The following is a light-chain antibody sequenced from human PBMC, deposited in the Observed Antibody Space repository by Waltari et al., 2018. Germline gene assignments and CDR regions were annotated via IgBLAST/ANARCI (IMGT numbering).Light chain of an antibody. J-gene: IGKJ1*01. V-gene: IGKV3-20*01. CDR2: RSS. Sequence: EIVLTQSPGTLSLSPGERATLPCRASQTIANNYLAWYQQKPGQAPRLLIYRSSSRATGIPDRFSGSGSGTDFTLTISRLEPEDFAVYYCQQYGMSPRTFGQGTKVEIK. CDR3: QQYGMSPRT. CDR1: QTIANNY.